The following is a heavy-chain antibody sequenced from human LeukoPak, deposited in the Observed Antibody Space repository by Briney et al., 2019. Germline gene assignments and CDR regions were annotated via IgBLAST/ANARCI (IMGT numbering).Heavy chain of an antibody. CDR1: GFTFSSYG. CDR3: ARDPSSSYPDY. Sequence: PGGSLRLSCAASGFTFSSYGMHWGRQAPGKGLEWVAVIWYDGSNKYYADSVKGRFTISRDNSKNTLYLQMNSLRAEDTAVYYCARDPSSSYPDYWGQGTLVTVSS. CDR2: IWYDGSNK. D-gene: IGHD6-13*01. J-gene: IGHJ4*02. V-gene: IGHV3-33*01.